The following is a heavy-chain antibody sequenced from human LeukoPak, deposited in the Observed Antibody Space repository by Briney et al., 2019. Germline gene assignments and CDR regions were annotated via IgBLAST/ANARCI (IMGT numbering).Heavy chain of an antibody. J-gene: IGHJ4*02. CDR3: GSYQNYYDY. CDR2: TYYRSKWYN. V-gene: IGHV6-1*01. CDR1: GDSVSSDSFA. D-gene: IGHD3-10*01. Sequence: PSQTLSLTCAISGDSVSSDSFAWIWIRQSPSIGLEWLGRTYYRSKWYNDYAVSVKGRITFNSDTSKNQFSLQLNSVTPEDTAVYGSGSYQNYYDYWGQGTLVTVSS.